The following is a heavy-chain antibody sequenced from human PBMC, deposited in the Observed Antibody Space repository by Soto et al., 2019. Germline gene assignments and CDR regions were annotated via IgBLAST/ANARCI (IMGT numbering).Heavy chain of an antibody. D-gene: IGHD6-13*01. CDR1: GGSFSGYY. CDR2: INHSGST. J-gene: IGHJ6*02. Sequence: PSETLSLTCAVYGGSFSGYYWSWIRQPPGKGLEWIGEINHSGSTNYNPSLKSRVTISVDTSKNQFSLKLSSVTAADTAVYYCAREKLSSSWYFQYYYYGMDVWGQGTTVTVSS. CDR3: AREKLSSSWYFQYYYYGMDV. V-gene: IGHV4-34*01.